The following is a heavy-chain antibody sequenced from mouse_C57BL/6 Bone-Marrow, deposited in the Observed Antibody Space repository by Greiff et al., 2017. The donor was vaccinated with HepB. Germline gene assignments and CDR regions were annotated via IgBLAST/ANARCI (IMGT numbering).Heavy chain of an antibody. CDR2: IYPGNSDT. J-gene: IGHJ1*03. V-gene: IGHV1-5*01. CDR3: TRRDYYGSSYWYFDV. Sequence: EVQLQQSGTVLARPGASVKMSCKTSGYTFTSYWMHWVKQRPGQGLEWIGAIYPGNSDTSYNQKFKGKAKLTAVTSASTAFMELSSLTNEDSAVYYCTRRDYYGSSYWYFDVWGTGTTVTVSS. D-gene: IGHD1-1*01. CDR1: GYTFTSYW.